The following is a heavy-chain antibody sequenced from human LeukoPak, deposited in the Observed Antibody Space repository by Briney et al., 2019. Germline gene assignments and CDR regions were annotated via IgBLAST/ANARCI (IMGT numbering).Heavy chain of an antibody. CDR2: ISSSSSYI. Sequence: GGSLRLSCAASGFTFSSYSMNWVRQAPGKGLEWVSSISSSSSYIYYADSVKGRFTISRDNAKNSLYLQMNSLRAEDTAVYYCARDPIAAAGTGGVWGQGTLVTVSS. D-gene: IGHD6-13*01. V-gene: IGHV3-21*01. CDR3: ARDPIAAAGTGGV. J-gene: IGHJ4*02. CDR1: GFTFSSYS.